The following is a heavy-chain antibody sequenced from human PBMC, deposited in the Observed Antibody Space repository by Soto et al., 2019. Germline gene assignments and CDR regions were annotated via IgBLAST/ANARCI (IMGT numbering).Heavy chain of an antibody. CDR1: GDSVSSNTAA. D-gene: IGHD2-2*01. Sequence: SQTLSLTCAISGDSVSSNTAAWNWIRQSPSRGLEWLGRTYYRSKWYNDYAVSVKSRITINPDTSKNQFSLQLNSVTPEDTAVYYCAREGLPLEVNYYYGMDVWGQGTTVTVS. J-gene: IGHJ6*02. V-gene: IGHV6-1*01. CDR3: AREGLPLEVNYYYGMDV. CDR2: TYYRSKWYN.